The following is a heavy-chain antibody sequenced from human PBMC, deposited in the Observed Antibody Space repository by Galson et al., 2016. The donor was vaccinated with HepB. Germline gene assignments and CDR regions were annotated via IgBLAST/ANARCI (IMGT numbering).Heavy chain of an antibody. J-gene: IGHJ6*02. CDR1: GGTVSTYS. Sequence: SVKVSCKASGGTVSTYSISWVRQAPGQGLEWMGGIIPMFETPHYAQKFQGRVTITADKSTSTVYMELSSLRSEDTAVYYCARHCNGGVCYISLSENYGMDVWGQGTTVTVS. CDR3: ARHCNGGVCYISLSENYGMDV. D-gene: IGHD2-8*02. V-gene: IGHV1-69*06. CDR2: IIPMFETP.